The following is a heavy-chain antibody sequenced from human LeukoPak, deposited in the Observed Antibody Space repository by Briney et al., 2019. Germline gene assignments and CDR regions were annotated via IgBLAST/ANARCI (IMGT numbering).Heavy chain of an antibody. CDR2: ISYDGSNK. CDR1: GFTFSSYG. J-gene: IGHJ6*03. V-gene: IGHV3-30*18. D-gene: IGHD6-13*01. CDR3: AKTAEQQLVPLPLYYYYYYYMDV. Sequence: PGGSLRLSCAASGFTFSSYGMHWVRQAPGKGLEWVAVISYDGSNKYYADSVKGRFTISRDNSKNTLYLQMNSLRAEDTAVYYCAKTAEQQLVPLPLYYYYYYYMDVWGKGTTVTVSS.